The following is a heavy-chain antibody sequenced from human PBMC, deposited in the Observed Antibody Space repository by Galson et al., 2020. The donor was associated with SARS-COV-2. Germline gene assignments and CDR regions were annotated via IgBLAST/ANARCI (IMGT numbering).Heavy chain of an antibody. Sequence: GESLKISCAASGFTFSSYAMHWVRQAPGKGLEWVAVISNDGSNRYYADSVKGRFTISRDNSKNTLFLQMNSLRVEDTAVYYRARGPRFGELLSPFDSWGQGTLVTVSS. CDR1: GFTFSSYA. J-gene: IGHJ4*02. D-gene: IGHD3-10*01. CDR2: ISNDGSNR. V-gene: IGHV3-30-3*01. CDR3: ARGPRFGELLSPFDS.